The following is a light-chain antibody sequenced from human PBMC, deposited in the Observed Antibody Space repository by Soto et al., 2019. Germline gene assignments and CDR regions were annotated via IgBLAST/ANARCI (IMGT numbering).Light chain of an antibody. V-gene: IGKV3-20*01. CDR2: GAS. J-gene: IGKJ4*01. CDR3: QQYSSSPVT. CDR1: QSVSSRY. Sequence: ENVLTQSPGTLSLSPGERATLSCRASQSVSSRYVAWYQQKRGQAPMLLIYGASSRTTGIPDRFSGSGSETDFTLTISGLEPEDFAVYFCQQYSSSPVTFGGGTKVEIK.